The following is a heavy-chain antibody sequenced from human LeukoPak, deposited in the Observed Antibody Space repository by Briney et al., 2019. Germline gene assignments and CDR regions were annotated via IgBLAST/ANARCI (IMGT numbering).Heavy chain of an antibody. D-gene: IGHD4-17*01. CDR2: INHSGST. CDR1: GGSFSGYY. CDR3: ARADDYEKTHDY. J-gene: IGHJ4*02. V-gene: IGHV4-34*01. Sequence: PSETLSLTCAVYGGSFSGYYWSWIRQPPGKGLEWIGEINHSGSTNYNPSLKSRVTISVDTSKNQFSLKLSSVTAADTAVYYCARADDYEKTHDYWGQGTLVTVSS.